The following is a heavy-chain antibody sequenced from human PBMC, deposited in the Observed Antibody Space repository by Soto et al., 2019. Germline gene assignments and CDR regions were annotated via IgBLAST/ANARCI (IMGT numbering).Heavy chain of an antibody. D-gene: IGHD1-26*01. CDR1: GFTFANAW. CDR3: TTDLPWSYGALGY. V-gene: IGHV3-15*01. J-gene: IGHJ4*02. CDR2: IKSKTDGGTT. Sequence: EVQLVESGGGLVKPGGSLRLSCAASGFTFANAWMTWVRQAPGKGLEWVGRIKSKTDGGTTDYASPVKGRFTISRDDSKNMLDLQMNSLKTEDTAMYYCTTDLPWSYGALGYWGQGTLVTVSS.